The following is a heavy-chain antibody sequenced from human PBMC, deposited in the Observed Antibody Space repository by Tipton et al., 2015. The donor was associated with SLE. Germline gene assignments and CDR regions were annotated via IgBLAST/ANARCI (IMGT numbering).Heavy chain of an antibody. CDR1: GGSISTFF. V-gene: IGHV4-59*01. Sequence: TLSLTCTVSGGSISTFFWSWIRQPPGKGLEWIGYIYSGSSYFNPSLRSRVSMSIDKSKNQFSLRLNSLTTADTAVYYCAKENSENFLPPNFFDSWGQGRLVTVSS. D-gene: IGHD1-26*01. CDR2: IYSGSS. J-gene: IGHJ4*02. CDR3: AKENSENFLPPNFFDS.